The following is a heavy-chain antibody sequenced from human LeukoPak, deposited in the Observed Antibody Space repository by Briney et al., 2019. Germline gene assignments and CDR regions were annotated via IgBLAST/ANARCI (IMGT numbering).Heavy chain of an antibody. CDR3: ARVRWLRHRGGLDFDY. J-gene: IGHJ4*02. D-gene: IGHD5-24*01. V-gene: IGHV4-38-2*02. CDR2: MFHSGST. Sequence: SETLSLTCTVSGYSISSGYYWGWIRQPPGKGLEWIGSMFHSGSTYYNPSLKSRVTMSVDTSKNQFSLKLSSVTAADTAVYYCARVRWLRHRGGLDFDYWGQGTLVTVSS. CDR1: GYSISSGYY.